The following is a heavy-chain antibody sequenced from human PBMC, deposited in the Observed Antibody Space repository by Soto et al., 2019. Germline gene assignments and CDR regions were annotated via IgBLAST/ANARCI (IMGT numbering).Heavy chain of an antibody. CDR2: ITNGGTTI. CDR3: ATPVVRFLEWTTDY. J-gene: IGHJ4*02. V-gene: IGHV3-48*02. Sequence: GGSLRLSCAASGFTFSSYSMNWVRQAPGKGLEWISYITNGGTTIYYADSVKGRFTISRDNAKNSLYLHMSSLRDDDTAVYYCATPVVRFLEWTTDYWGQGTLVTVSS. CDR1: GFTFSSYS. D-gene: IGHD3-3*01.